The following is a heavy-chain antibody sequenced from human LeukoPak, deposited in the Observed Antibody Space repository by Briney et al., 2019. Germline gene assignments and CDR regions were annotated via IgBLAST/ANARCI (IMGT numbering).Heavy chain of an antibody. CDR3: ARDQRYCSSTSCSTDAFDI. J-gene: IGHJ3*02. D-gene: IGHD2-2*01. Sequence: PGGSLRLSCAASGFTFSSYSMNWVRQAPGKGLEWVSSISGSSTYIYYADSVKGRFTISRDNAKNSLYLQMNSLRAEDTAVYYCARDQRYCSSTSCSTDAFDIWGQGIMVTVSS. CDR2: ISGSSTYI. CDR1: GFTFSSYS. V-gene: IGHV3-21*01.